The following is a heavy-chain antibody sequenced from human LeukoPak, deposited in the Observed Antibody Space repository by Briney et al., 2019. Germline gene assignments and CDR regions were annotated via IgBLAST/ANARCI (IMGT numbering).Heavy chain of an antibody. CDR2: VSYSGST. Sequence: SVTLSLTCTVSGGSIGFFYWSWIRQPPGKTLEWIGYVSYSGSTTYNPSLKSRLTMSVDTSKNQFSLRLSSVTAADTAVYYCARHLGSSSWYLFDYWGQGKLVTVSS. J-gene: IGHJ4*02. V-gene: IGHV4-59*08. CDR1: GGSIGFFY. CDR3: ARHLGSSSWYLFDY. D-gene: IGHD6-13*01.